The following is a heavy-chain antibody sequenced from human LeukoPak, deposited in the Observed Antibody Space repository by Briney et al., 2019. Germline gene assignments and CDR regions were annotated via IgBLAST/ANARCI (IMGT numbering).Heavy chain of an antibody. J-gene: IGHJ4*02. Sequence: GGSLRLSCAASGFTFSSYAMSWVRQAPGKGLEWVSAISGSGGSTYYADSVKGRFTISRDSSKSTLYLQMNSLRAEDTAVYYCAKVTAYYDSSGLPDYWGQGTLVTVSS. CDR1: GFTFSSYA. V-gene: IGHV3-23*01. CDR2: ISGSGGST. D-gene: IGHD3-22*01. CDR3: AKVTAYYDSSGLPDY.